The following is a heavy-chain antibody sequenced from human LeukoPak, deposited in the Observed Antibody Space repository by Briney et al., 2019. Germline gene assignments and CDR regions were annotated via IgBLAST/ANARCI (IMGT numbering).Heavy chain of an antibody. D-gene: IGHD3-16*01. CDR3: ARDLRGTQDY. CDR1: GFTFSSYW. V-gene: IGHV3-74*01. J-gene: IGHJ4*02. Sequence: GGSLRLSCTASGFTFSSYWIHWVRQTQEKGLVWVSRINRDGSRTDYADSVKGRFTISRDNAKNTLYLQMHSLRAEDTAVYYCARDLRGTQDYWGQGTLVTVSS. CDR2: INRDGSRT.